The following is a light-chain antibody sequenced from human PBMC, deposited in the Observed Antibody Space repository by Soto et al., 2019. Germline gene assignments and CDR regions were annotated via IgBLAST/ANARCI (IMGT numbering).Light chain of an antibody. CDR1: SSDVGGYNY. V-gene: IGLV2-14*01. CDR2: EVS. CDR3: SSYTSSSIDYV. Sequence: QSVLTQPASVSGSPGQSITISCTGTSSDVGGYNYVSWYQQHPGKAPKLMIYEVSNRPSGVSNRFSGSKSGNTASLTISGLQAEDEADYYCSSYTSSSIDYVFGTGTNLTVL. J-gene: IGLJ1*01.